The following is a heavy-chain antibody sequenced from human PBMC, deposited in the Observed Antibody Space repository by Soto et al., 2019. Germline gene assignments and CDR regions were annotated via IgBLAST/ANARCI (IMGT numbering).Heavy chain of an antibody. Sequence: ASVKVSCKASGFTFTSSAMQWVRQARGQRLEWIGWIVVGSGNTNYAQKFQERVTITRDMSTSTAYMELSSLRSEDTAVYYCAAIPYGSGSYYNWFDPWGQGTLVTVSS. CDR1: GFTFTSSA. J-gene: IGHJ5*02. CDR2: IVVGSGNT. V-gene: IGHV1-58*02. CDR3: AAIPYGSGSYYNWFDP. D-gene: IGHD3-10*01.